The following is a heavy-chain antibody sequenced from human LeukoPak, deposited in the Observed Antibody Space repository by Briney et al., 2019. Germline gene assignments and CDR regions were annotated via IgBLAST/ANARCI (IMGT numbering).Heavy chain of an antibody. CDR2: IYYSGST. J-gene: IGHJ4*02. CDR3: ARTAAAGPTFDY. CDR1: GGSVSSYY. D-gene: IGHD6-13*01. V-gene: IGHV4-59*02. Sequence: SETLSLTCTVSGGSVSSYYWSWIRQPPGKGLEWIGYIYYSGSTNYNPSLKSRVTVSVDTSKNQFSLKLSSVTAADTAVYYCARTAAAGPTFDYWGQGTLVTVSS.